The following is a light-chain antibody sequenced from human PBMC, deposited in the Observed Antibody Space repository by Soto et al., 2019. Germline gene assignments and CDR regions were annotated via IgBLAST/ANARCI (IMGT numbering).Light chain of an antibody. J-gene: IGLJ1*01. CDR2: EVS. CDR3: SSYTTSSTRV. CDR1: SSDVGAYDY. Sequence: QSALTQPASVSGSPGQSITISCTGTSSDVGAYDYVPWYQQHPDKAPKLMIYEVSYRPSGVSNRFSGSKSVNTATLTISGLQAEDEADYYCSSYTTSSTRVFGTGTKVTVL. V-gene: IGLV2-14*03.